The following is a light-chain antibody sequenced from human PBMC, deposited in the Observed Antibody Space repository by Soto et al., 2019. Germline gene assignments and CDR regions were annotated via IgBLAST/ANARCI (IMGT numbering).Light chain of an antibody. V-gene: IGLV1-40*01. CDR1: SSDIGAGYD. CDR3: QSYDSSPSVVV. Sequence: QSVLTQTPSVSGAPGQRVTISCTGSSSDIGAGYDVHWYQQLPGTAPKLLIYGNNNRPSGVPDRFSGSKSGTSASLAITGLQAEDEASYYCQSYDSSPSVVVFGGGTKLTVL. CDR2: GNN. J-gene: IGLJ2*01.